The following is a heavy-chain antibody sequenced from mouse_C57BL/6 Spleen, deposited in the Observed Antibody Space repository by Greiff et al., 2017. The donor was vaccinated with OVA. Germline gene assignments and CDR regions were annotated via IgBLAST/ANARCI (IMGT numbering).Heavy chain of an antibody. J-gene: IGHJ2*01. CDR1: GYTFTSYW. CDR3: ARGSNYVGY. CDR2: IDPSDSYT. V-gene: IGHV1-69*01. Sequence: QVQLQQSGAELVMPGASVKLSCKASGYTFTSYWMHWVKQRPGQGLEWIGEIDPSDSYTNYNQKFKGKSTLTVDKSSSTAYMQLSSLTSEDSAVYCCARGSNYVGYWGQGTTLTVSS. D-gene: IGHD5-1*01.